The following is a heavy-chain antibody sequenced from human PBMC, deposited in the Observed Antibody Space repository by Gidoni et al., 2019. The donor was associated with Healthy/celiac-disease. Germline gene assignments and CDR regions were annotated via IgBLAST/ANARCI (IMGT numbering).Heavy chain of an antibody. CDR3: ARVNGARLYYGMDV. CDR1: GYNITSYG. J-gene: IGHJ6*02. Sequence: QVQLVQSGAEVKKQGASVKGSCKASGYNITSYGISWVRQAPGQGLEGMGWISAYTGNTNYAQKLQGRVTMTTDTSTSTAYMELRSLRSDDTAVYYCARVNGARLYYGMDVWGQGTTVTVSS. D-gene: IGHD2-8*01. CDR2: ISAYTGNT. V-gene: IGHV1-18*04.